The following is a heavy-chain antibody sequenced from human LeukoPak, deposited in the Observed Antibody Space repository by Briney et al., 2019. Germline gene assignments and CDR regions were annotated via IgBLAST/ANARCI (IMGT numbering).Heavy chain of an antibody. Sequence: PSETLSLTCTVSDGSISSYYWSWIRQPPGKGLEWIGYIYYSGSTNYNPSLKSRVTISVDTSKNQFSLKLSSVTAADTAVYYCARLRLGVGSAFDIWGQGTMVTVSS. CDR1: DGSISSYY. CDR2: IYYSGST. V-gene: IGHV4-59*08. CDR3: ARLRLGVGSAFDI. J-gene: IGHJ3*02. D-gene: IGHD3-16*01.